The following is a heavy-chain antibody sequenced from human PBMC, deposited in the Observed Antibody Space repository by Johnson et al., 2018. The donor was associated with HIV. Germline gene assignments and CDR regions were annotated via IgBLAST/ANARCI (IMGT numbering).Heavy chain of an antibody. CDR1: GFTFSSYA. V-gene: IGHV3-15*01. J-gene: IGHJ3*02. CDR3: AREAQTHAFDI. CDR2: IKSKTDGGTT. Sequence: VQLVESGGGVVQPGRSLRLSCAASGFTFSSYAMSWVRQAPGKGLEWVGRIKSKTDGGTTDYAAPVKGRFTISRDDSKNTLYLQMNSLRAGDTAVYYCAREAQTHAFDIWGQGTMVTVSS. D-gene: IGHD4-23*01.